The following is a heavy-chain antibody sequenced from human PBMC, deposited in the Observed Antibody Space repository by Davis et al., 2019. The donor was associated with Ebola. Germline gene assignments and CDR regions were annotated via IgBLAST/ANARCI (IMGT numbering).Heavy chain of an antibody. D-gene: IGHD3-10*01. Sequence: AASVKVSCKASGYTFTSYAMHWVRQAPGQRLEWMGWINAGNGNTKYSQKFQGRVTMTRDTSTSTVYMELSSLRAEDTAVYYCAKITMVQGVIIKTFDYWGQGTLVTVSS. CDR2: INAGNGNT. CDR3: AKITMVQGVIIKTFDY. CDR1: GYTFTSYA. J-gene: IGHJ4*02. V-gene: IGHV1-3*01.